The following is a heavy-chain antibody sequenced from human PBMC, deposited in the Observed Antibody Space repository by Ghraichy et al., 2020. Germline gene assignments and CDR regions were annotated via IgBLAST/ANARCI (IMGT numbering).Heavy chain of an antibody. CDR3: AKDRGKYYSSSSGSLSNFDY. D-gene: IGHD6-6*01. CDR2: ISGSGGST. CDR1: GFTFSSYA. J-gene: IGHJ4*02. V-gene: IGHV3-23*01. Sequence: GGSLRLSCAASGFTFSSYAMSWVRQAPGKGLEWVSAISGSGGSTYYADSVKGRFNIPRDNSKNTLYLQMNSLRAEDTAVYYCAKDRGKYYSSSSGSLSNFDYWGQGTLVTVSS.